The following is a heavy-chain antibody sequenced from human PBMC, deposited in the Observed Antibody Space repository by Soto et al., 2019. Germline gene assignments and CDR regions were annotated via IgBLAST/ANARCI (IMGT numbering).Heavy chain of an antibody. V-gene: IGHV3-48*01. CDR3: ARDPGAAAGYNWFDP. J-gene: IGHJ5*02. CDR2: ISSSSSTI. Sequence: GGSLRLSCAASGFTFDDYTMHWVRQAPGKGLEWVSLISSSSSTIYYADSVKGRFTISRDNAKNSLYLQMNSLRAEDTAVYYCARDPGAAAGYNWFDPWGQGTLVTVSS. D-gene: IGHD6-13*01. CDR1: GFTFDDYT.